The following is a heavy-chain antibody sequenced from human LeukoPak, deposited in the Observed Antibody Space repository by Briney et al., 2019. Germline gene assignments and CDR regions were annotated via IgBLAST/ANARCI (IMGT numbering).Heavy chain of an antibody. CDR3: ARAGVGGSHPADY. Sequence: PGGSLRLSCAVSGFTFSSYGMHWVRQAPGKGLEWVAVIWYDGSNKYYADSVKGRFTISRDNSKNTLYLQMNSLRAEDTAVYYCARAGVGGSHPADYWGQGTLVTVSS. J-gene: IGHJ4*02. D-gene: IGHD1-26*01. CDR2: IWYDGSNK. V-gene: IGHV3-33*01. CDR1: GFTFSSYG.